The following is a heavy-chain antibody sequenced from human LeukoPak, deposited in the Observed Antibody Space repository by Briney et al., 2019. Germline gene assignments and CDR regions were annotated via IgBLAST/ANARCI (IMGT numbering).Heavy chain of an antibody. CDR2: INPSGGST. J-gene: IGHJ4*02. CDR3: ARGVALGYADY. Sequence: ASVKVSCKASGYTLTSYYIHWWRQAPGQGLEWMGIINPSGGSTNYAQKFQGRVTMTRDTSTSTVYMELSSLRSEDTAVYYCARGVALGYADYWGQGTLVTVSS. CDR1: GYTLTSYY. D-gene: IGHD5-18*01. V-gene: IGHV1-46*01.